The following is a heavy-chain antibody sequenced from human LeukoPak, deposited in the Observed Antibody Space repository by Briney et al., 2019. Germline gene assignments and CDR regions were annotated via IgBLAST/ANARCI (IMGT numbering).Heavy chain of an antibody. CDR1: GFTFSSYW. CDR2: INTDGSNT. V-gene: IGHV3-74*01. J-gene: IGHJ3*02. Sequence: GGSLRLSCAASGFTFSSYWMHWVRQAPGKGLVWASRINTDGSNTSYADSVKGRFTISRDNAKNTLYLQMNSLRAEDTAVYYCAREWDAFDIWGQGTMVTVSS. CDR3: AREWDAFDI.